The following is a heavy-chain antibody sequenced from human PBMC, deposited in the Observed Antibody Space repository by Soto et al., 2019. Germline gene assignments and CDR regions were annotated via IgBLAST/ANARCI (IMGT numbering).Heavy chain of an antibody. V-gene: IGHV1-2*04. CDR2: INPESGDT. Sequence: GASVKVSCKASGYNFADYHIHWGRQAPGQGFEWMGWINPESGDTKCAQNFQGWVTMTTDTSSSTAYLGLRRLLSDDTAVYLCARLVITGEFDYWGQGTLVTVSS. CDR1: GYNFADYH. D-gene: IGHD3-22*01. J-gene: IGHJ4*02. CDR3: ARLVITGEFDY.